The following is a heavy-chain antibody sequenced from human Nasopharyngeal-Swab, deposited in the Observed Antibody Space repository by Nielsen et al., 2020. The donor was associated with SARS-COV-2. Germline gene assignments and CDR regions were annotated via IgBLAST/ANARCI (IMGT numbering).Heavy chain of an antibody. Sequence: GGSLRLSCAVSGFTFTTSGMHWVRQAPGKGLEWVAFISYDGRNTYYADSVKGRFTTSRNNSKNTLNLEMKSLSAEATAMYYCAKIGKFGDFGSTWVDYWGQGTLVTVSS. CDR3: AKIGKFGDFGSTWVDY. CDR2: ISYDGRNT. D-gene: IGHD6-13*01. J-gene: IGHJ4*02. V-gene: IGHV3-30*02. CDR1: GFTFTTSG.